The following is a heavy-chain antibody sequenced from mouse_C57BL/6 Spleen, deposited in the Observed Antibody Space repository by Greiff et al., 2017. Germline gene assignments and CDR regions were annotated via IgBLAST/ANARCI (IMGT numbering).Heavy chain of an antibody. J-gene: IGHJ3*01. CDR3: ARGPDYYGSSWFAY. V-gene: IGHV1-81*01. CDR2: IYPRSGNT. Sequence: VQLQESGAELARPGASVKLSCKASGYTFTSYGISWVKQRTGQGLEWIGEIYPRSGNTYYNEKFKGKATLTADKSSSTAYMELRSRTSEDSAVYFCARGPDYYGSSWFAYWGQGTLVTVSA. CDR1: GYTFTSYG. D-gene: IGHD1-1*01.